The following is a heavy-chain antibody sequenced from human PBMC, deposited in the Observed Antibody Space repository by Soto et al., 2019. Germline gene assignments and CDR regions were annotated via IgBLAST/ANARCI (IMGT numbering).Heavy chain of an antibody. D-gene: IGHD4-17*01. CDR2: ISYDGSNK. CDR1: GFTFSSYA. CDR3: ARDPDFYGDYVIGYFDY. V-gene: IGHV3-30-3*01. J-gene: IGHJ4*02. Sequence: GGSLRLSCAASGFTFSSYAMHWVRQAPGKGLEWVAVISYDGSNKYYADSVKGRFTISRDNSKNTLYLQMNSLRAEDTAVYYCARDPDFYGDYVIGYFDYWGQGTLVTVSS.